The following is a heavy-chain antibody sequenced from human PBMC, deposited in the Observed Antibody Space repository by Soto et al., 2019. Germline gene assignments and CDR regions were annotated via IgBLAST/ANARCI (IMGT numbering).Heavy chain of an antibody. CDR2: INPNSGGT. CDR1: GYTFTGYY. J-gene: IGHJ4*02. Sequence: VKVSCKASGYTFTGYYMHWVRQAPGQGLEWMGWINPNSGGTNYAQKFQGWVTMTRDTSISTAYMELSRLRSDDTAVYYCAREGYSGYDYAFDYWGQGTLVTVSS. V-gene: IGHV1-2*04. CDR3: AREGYSGYDYAFDY. D-gene: IGHD5-12*01.